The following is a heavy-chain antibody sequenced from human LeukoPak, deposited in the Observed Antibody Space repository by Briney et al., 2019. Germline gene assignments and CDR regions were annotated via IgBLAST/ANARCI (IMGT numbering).Heavy chain of an antibody. CDR1: GFTFSNSA. Sequence: QPGGSLRLSCAASGFTFSNSAMSWVRQAPGKGLEWVSTLSGSGITTYYADSVKGRFTISRDNSKNTLYLQMNSLRAEDTAVYYCAKVPASDWKVGATTQGRQNYFDYWGQGTLVTVSS. V-gene: IGHV3-23*01. CDR2: LSGSGITT. CDR3: AKVPASDWKVGATTQGRQNYFDY. D-gene: IGHD1-26*01. J-gene: IGHJ4*02.